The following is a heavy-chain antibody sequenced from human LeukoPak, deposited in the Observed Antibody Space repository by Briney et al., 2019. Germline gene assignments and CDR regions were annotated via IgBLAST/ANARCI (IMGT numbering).Heavy chain of an antibody. V-gene: IGHV4-61*02. CDR2: ITTSGDT. Sequence: SQTLSLTCTVSGGSISSGSHYWSWIRQPAGKGLEWIGRITTSGDTTYNPSLKSRLTISVDTSRNHFSLNLRSVTAADTAVYYCARGYNSRSTFDVWGQGTVVTVSS. CDR3: ARGYNSRSTFDV. J-gene: IGHJ3*01. CDR1: GGSISSGSHY. D-gene: IGHD6-13*01.